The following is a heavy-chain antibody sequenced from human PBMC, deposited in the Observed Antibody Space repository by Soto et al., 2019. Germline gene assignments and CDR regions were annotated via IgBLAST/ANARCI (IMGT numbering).Heavy chain of an antibody. V-gene: IGHV4-59*08. Sequence: SETLSLTCTVSGGSFSSDYWGWIRQPPGKGLEWIGYIYYTGSTNYNPSLKSRVTISVDTSKNQFSLKLNSVTAADTAVYYCVRHAYSSVWYRYRNDYWGQGTVVTVSS. CDR3: VRHAYSSVWYRYRNDY. D-gene: IGHD6-19*01. J-gene: IGHJ4*02. CDR2: IYYTGST. CDR1: GGSFSSDY.